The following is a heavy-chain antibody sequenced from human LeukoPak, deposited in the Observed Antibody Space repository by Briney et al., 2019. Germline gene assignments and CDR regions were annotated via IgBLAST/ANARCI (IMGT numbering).Heavy chain of an antibody. D-gene: IGHD5-12*01. Sequence: SETLSLTCTVSGGPISSYYWSWIRQPAGKGLEWIGRIYTSGSTNYNPSLKSRVTMSVDTSKNQFSLKLSSATAADTAVYYCARDDSGYDYFDYWGQGTLVTVSS. CDR1: GGPISSYY. J-gene: IGHJ4*02. CDR2: IYTSGST. V-gene: IGHV4-4*07. CDR3: ARDDSGYDYFDY.